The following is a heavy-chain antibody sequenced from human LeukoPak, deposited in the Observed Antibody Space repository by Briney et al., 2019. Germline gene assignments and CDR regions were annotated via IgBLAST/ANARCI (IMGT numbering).Heavy chain of an antibody. CDR2: IKSKSDGETT. D-gene: IGHD3-22*01. CDR3: ASSFTMIPEHH. CDR1: GFSVTNVW. Sequence: GGSLRLSCVASGFSVTNVWMTWIRQAPGKGLEWVGYIKSKSDGETTDYGASVKGRFTISRDDSKNTLYLQMNSLETEDTAVFYCASSFTMIPEHHWGQGTLVTVSS. J-gene: IGHJ4*02. V-gene: IGHV3-15*01.